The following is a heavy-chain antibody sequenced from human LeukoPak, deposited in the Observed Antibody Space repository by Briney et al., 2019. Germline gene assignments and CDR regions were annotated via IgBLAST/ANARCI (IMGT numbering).Heavy chain of an antibody. CDR3: ARSPYYYGSGTYWFDP. J-gene: IGHJ5*02. V-gene: IGHV4-61*02. CDR2: IYPTGET. D-gene: IGHD3-10*01. Sequence: SQTLSLTCTVSGGSISSGSHYWTWIRQPAGKALEWIGRIYPTGETNYNPSFKSRVIISVDTSRNQFSLKLSSVTAADTAVYYCARSPYYYGSGTYWFDPWGQGTLVTVSS. CDR1: GGSISSGSHY.